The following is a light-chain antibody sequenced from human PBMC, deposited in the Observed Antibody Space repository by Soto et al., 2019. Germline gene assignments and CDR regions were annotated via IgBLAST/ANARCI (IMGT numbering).Light chain of an antibody. V-gene: IGKV3-15*01. CDR1: QRVSNH. CDR2: AAS. CDR3: HQYNNWPWT. J-gene: IGKJ1*01. Sequence: EIVMTQSPSTLSVSPGERATLSCGGSQRVSNHFAWYQQKTGQAPRLLIYAASTRAAGVPVRFSGSGYETEFNLTIRSLQPEDFALYYCHQYNNWPWTFGQGTKVDIK.